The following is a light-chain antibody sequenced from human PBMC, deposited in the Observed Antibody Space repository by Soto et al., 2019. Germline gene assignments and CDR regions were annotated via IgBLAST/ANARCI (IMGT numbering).Light chain of an antibody. CDR1: QRISTY. J-gene: IGKJ4*01. Sequence: DIQMTQSPSSLSASVGDRVTIACRAGQRISTYLNWYQQKPGKAPKLLIFAASSLKSGVPSRFSGSGSGTDFTLTINSLQLEDFATYYCQQSNSDPTFGGGTKVEIK. CDR2: AAS. CDR3: QQSNSDPT. V-gene: IGKV1-39*01.